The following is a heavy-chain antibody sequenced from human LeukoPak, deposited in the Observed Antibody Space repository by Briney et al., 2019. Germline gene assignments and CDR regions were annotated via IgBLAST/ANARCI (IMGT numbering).Heavy chain of an antibody. V-gene: IGHV3-21*01. D-gene: IGHD1-1*01. CDR2: ISSSSSYI. CDR1: GFTFSSYI. CDR3: ARKLGMQLERVLDY. Sequence: GGSLRLSCAASGFTFSSYIMNWVRQAPGKGLEWVSSISSSSSYIYYADSVKGRFTISRDNAKNSLYLQMNSLRAEDTAVYYCARKLGMQLERVLDYWGQGTLVTVSS. J-gene: IGHJ4*02.